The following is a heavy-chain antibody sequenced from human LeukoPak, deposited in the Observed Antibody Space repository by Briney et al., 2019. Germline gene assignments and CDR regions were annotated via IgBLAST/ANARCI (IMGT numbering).Heavy chain of an antibody. Sequence: GGSLRLSCAASGFTFSSYDINWVRQAPGKGLEWVSGISNSGGYTYYAGSVKGRFTISRDNSRNTVYLLMNSLRGEDTAVYYCTSLRFDYWGQGTLVTVSS. CDR3: TSLRFDY. V-gene: IGHV3-23*01. CDR1: GFTFSSYD. J-gene: IGHJ4*02. CDR2: ISNSGGYT.